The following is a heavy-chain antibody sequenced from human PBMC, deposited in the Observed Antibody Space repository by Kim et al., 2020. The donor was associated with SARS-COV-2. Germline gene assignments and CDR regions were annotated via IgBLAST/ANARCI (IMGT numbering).Heavy chain of an antibody. J-gene: IGHJ6*03. CDR1: GFTFGDYA. CDR2: ISWNSGSI. V-gene: IGHV3-9*01. Sequence: GGSLRLSCAASGFTFGDYAMHWVRQAPGKGLEWVSGISWNSGSIGYADSVKGRFTISRDNAKNSLYLQMNSLRAEDTALYYCAKDWDVVVVAATSYMDVWGKGTTVTVSS. D-gene: IGHD2-15*01. CDR3: AKDWDVVVVAATSYMDV.